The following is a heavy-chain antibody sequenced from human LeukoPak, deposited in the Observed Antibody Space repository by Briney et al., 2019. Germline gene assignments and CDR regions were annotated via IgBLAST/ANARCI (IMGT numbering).Heavy chain of an antibody. J-gene: IGHJ4*02. CDR2: IYYSGST. CDR1: GDSISSYY. D-gene: IGHD6-19*01. V-gene: IGHV4-59*01. CDR3: ARAVAGTGYVYNY. Sequence: SETLSLTCTVSGDSISSYYWSWIRQPPGKGLEWIGYIYYSGSTNYNPSLKSRVTISVDTSKNQFSLKLSSVTAADTAVYYCARAVAGTGYVYNYWGQGTLVTVSS.